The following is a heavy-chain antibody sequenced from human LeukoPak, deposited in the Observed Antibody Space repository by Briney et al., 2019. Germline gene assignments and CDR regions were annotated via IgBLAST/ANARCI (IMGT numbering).Heavy chain of an antibody. CDR1: GYTFTSYG. Sequence: ASVKVPCKASGYTFTSYGISWVRQAPGQGLEWMGWINPNSGGTNYAQKFQGRVTMTRDTSISTAYMELGRLRSDDTAVYYCARGGSGPRAFDIWGQGTMVTVSS. CDR2: INPNSGGT. CDR3: ARGGSGPRAFDI. J-gene: IGHJ3*02. D-gene: IGHD3-16*01. V-gene: IGHV1-2*02.